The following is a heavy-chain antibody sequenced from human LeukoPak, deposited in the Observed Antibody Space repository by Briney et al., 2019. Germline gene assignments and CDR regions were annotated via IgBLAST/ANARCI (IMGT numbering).Heavy chain of an antibody. CDR3: ARMPPPPTAMDYYCYMDV. V-gene: IGHV4-59*01. Sequence: SETLSLTCTVSGGSISSYYWSWIRQPPGKGLEWIGYIYYSGSTNYNPSLKSRVTISVDTSKNQFSLKLSSVTAADTAVYYCARMPPPPTAMDYYCYMDVWGKGTTVTVSS. CDR2: IYYSGST. CDR1: GGSISSYY. D-gene: IGHD2-2*01. J-gene: IGHJ6*03.